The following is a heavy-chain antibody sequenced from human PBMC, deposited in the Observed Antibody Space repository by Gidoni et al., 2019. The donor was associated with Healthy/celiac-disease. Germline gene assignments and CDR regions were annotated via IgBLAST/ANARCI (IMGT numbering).Heavy chain of an antibody. CDR1: GGPISSSSYY. V-gene: IGHV4-39*01. D-gene: IGHD3-10*01. CDR2: IYYSGST. CDR3: ARHVGRPGMCFDY. Sequence: QLQLQASGPGLVKPSETLSPTCTVAGGPISSSSYYLGWIRQPPGKGLEWIGSIYYSGSTYYNPSLKSRVTISVDTSKNQFSLKLSSVTAADTAVYYCARHVGRPGMCFDYWGQGTLVTVSS. J-gene: IGHJ4*02.